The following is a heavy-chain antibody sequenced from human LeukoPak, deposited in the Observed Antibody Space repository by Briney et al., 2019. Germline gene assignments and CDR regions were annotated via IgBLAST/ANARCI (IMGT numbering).Heavy chain of an antibody. J-gene: IGHJ5*02. Sequence: SETLSLTCNVSGGSISGSSYYWGWIRQPPGKGLEWIGCIDYSGRTYYNPSLKSRVTISVHTSKTQFSLKLSFVTAADTAVYYCARRMGVAQLASWGQGTLVSVSS. D-gene: IGHD2-2*01. V-gene: IGHV4-39*01. CDR2: IDYSGRT. CDR3: ARRMGVAQLAS. CDR1: GGSISGSSYY.